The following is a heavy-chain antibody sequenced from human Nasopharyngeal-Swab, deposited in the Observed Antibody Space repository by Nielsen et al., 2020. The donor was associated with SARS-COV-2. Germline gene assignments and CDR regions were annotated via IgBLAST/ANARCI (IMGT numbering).Heavy chain of an antibody. CDR3: ARLGGSYGAEYFQH. J-gene: IGHJ1*01. D-gene: IGHD1-26*01. V-gene: IGHV3-7*03. CDR2: IKQDGSEK. CDR1: GFTFSSYW. Sequence: GESLKISCAASGFTFSSYWMSWVRQAPGRGLEWVANIKQDGSEKYYVDSVKGRFTISRDNAKNSLYLQMNSLRAEDTAVYYCARLGGSYGAEYFQHWGQGTLVTVSS.